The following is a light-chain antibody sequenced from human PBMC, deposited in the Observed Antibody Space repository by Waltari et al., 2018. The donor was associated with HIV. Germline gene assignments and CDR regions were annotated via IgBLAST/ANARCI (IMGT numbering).Light chain of an antibody. Sequence: QSVLTQPPSVSAAPGQKVTISCSETSSKIGNLYVSWYQQLPGTAPKLLIYENNKRPSGIPDRFSGSKSGTTATLGITGLQTGDEAEYYCGRWDSSLSGHWVFGGGTKLTVL. V-gene: IGLV1-51*01. CDR1: SSKIGNLY. CDR3: GRWDSSLSGHWV. J-gene: IGLJ3*02. CDR2: ENN.